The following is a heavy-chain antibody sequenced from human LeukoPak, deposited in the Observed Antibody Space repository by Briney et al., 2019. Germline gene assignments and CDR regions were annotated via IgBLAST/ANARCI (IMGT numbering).Heavy chain of an antibody. D-gene: IGHD2-15*01. CDR1: GGSISSSNW. CDR2: IYHSGST. CDR3: ARYSDEYCSGGSCYFFHDAFDI. V-gene: IGHV4-4*02. J-gene: IGHJ3*02. Sequence: PSGTLSLTCAVSGGSISSSNWWSWVRQPPGKGLEWIGEIYHSGSTNYNPSLKSRVTISVDKSKNQFSLKLSSVTAADTAVYYCARYSDEYCSGGSCYFFHDAFDIWGQGTMVTVSS.